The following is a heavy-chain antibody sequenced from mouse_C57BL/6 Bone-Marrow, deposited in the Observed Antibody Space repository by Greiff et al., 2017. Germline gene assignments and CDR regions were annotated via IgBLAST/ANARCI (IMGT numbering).Heavy chain of an antibody. Sequence: EVKLMESGAELVRPGASVKLSCTASGFNIKDDYMHWVKQRPEQGLEWIGWIDPENGDTEYASKFQGKATITADTSSNTAYLQLSSLTSEDTAVYYCTTCGYLYYYAMDYWGQGTSVTVSS. CDR2: IDPENGDT. D-gene: IGHD2-2*01. V-gene: IGHV14-4*01. CDR1: GFNIKDDY. CDR3: TTCGYLYYYAMDY. J-gene: IGHJ4*01.